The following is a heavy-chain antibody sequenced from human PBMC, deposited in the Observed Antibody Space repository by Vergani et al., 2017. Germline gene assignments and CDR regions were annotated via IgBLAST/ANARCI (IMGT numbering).Heavy chain of an antibody. CDR1: GGSFSGYY. J-gene: IGHJ5*02. CDR2: INHSGST. V-gene: IGHV4-34*01. Sequence: QVQLQQWGAGLLKPSETLSLTCAVYGGSFSGYYWSWIRQPPGKGLEWIGEINHSGSTNYNPSLKSRVTISVDTSKNQFSLKLSSVTAADTAVYYCARGQGGKYQLPRRWFDPWGQGTLVTVSS. CDR3: ARGQGGKYQLPRRWFDP. D-gene: IGHD2-2*01.